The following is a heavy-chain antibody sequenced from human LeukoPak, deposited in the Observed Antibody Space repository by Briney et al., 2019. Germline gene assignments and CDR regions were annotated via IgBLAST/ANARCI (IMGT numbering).Heavy chain of an antibody. Sequence: SETLSLTCAVYGGSFSGYYWSWIRQPPGKGLEWIGEINHSGSTNYNPSLKSRVTISVDTSKNQYSLKLSSVTAADTAVYYCARGGLVVVAARSVRFDYWGQGTLVTVSS. V-gene: IGHV4-34*01. J-gene: IGHJ4*02. CDR3: ARGGLVVVAARSVRFDY. CDR2: INHSGST. D-gene: IGHD2-15*01. CDR1: GGSFSGYY.